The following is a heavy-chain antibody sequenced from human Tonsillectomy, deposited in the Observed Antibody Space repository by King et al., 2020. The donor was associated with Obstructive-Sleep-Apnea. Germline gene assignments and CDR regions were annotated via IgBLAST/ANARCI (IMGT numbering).Heavy chain of an antibody. J-gene: IGHJ3*02. CDR1: EYSFTNYW. D-gene: IGHD6-19*01. CDR3: ARPNSSGWSDAFDM. V-gene: IGHV5-10-1*03. Sequence: VQLVQSGAEVKKPGESLRISCKGSEYSFTNYWINWVRQMPGQGLEWMGRIDPSDSYTDYSPSFQGHVIISADKSISTAYLQWSSLKASDTAMYYCARPNSSGWSDAFDMWGQGTMVTVSS. CDR2: IDPSDSYT.